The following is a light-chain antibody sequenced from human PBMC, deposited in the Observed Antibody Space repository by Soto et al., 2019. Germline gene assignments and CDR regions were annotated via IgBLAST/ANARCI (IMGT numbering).Light chain of an antibody. CDR3: QQYNNWLRT. V-gene: IGKV3-15*01. CDR1: QSVGTN. J-gene: IGKJ4*01. Sequence: EIVMTQSTATLSVSPGERATPSCRASQSVGTNLAWSQQKPGQAPRLLIYGASTRATGIPARFSGSGSGAEFTLTISSLQSEDFAIYYCQQYNNWLRTFGGGTKVDI. CDR2: GAS.